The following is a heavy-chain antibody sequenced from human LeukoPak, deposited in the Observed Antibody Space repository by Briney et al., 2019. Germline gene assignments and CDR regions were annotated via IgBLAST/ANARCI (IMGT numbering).Heavy chain of an antibody. CDR3: ARGTSSGWYGPGGY. CDR2: INSDGSST. D-gene: IGHD6-19*01. Sequence: GGSLRLSCAASGFTFSSYLMHWVRQAPGKGLVWVSRINSDGSSTSYADSVKGRFTISRDNAKNTLYLQMNSLRAEDTAVYYCARGTSSGWYGPGGYWGQGTLVTVSS. J-gene: IGHJ4*02. CDR1: GFTFSSYL. V-gene: IGHV3-74*01.